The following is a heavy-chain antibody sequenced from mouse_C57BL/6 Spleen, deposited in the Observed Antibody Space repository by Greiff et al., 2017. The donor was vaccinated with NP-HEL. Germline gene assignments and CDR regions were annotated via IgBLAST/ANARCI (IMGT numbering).Heavy chain of an antibody. Sequence: VQLQQPGAELVKPGASVKMSCKASGYTFTSYWITWVKQRPGQGLEWIGDIYPGSGSTNYNEKFKSKATLTVDTSSSTAYMQLSSLTSEDSAVYYGARNYGYDNYAMDYWGQGTSVTVSS. CDR3: ARNYGYDNYAMDY. J-gene: IGHJ4*01. D-gene: IGHD2-2*01. CDR2: IYPGSGST. V-gene: IGHV1-55*01. CDR1: GYTFTSYW.